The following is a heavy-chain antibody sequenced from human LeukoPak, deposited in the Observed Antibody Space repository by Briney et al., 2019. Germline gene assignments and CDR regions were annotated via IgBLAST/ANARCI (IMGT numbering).Heavy chain of an antibody. CDR2: ISSSSSYI. J-gene: IGHJ3*02. CDR3: ARGRNAFDI. V-gene: IGHV3-21*01. Sequence: GGSPRLSCAASGFTVSSNYMSWVRQAPGKGLECVSSISSSSSYIYYADTLKGRFTISRDNAKNSLYLQMNSLRAEDTAVYYCARGRNAFDIWGQGTMVTVSS. CDR1: GFTVSSNY.